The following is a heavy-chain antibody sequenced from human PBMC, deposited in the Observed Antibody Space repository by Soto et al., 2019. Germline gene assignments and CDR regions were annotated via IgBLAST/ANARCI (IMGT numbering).Heavy chain of an antibody. Sequence: QVQLVQSGAEVKKPGASVKVSCKASGYTFTGYYMHWVRQAPGQGLEWMGWINPNSGGTNYAQKFQGWVTMTRDTSISTAYMELSRLRSDDTAMYYCARGYGDYDDYYYGMDVWGQGTTVTVSS. D-gene: IGHD4-17*01. J-gene: IGHJ6*02. CDR2: INPNSGGT. CDR1: GYTFTGYY. V-gene: IGHV1-2*04. CDR3: ARGYGDYDDYYYGMDV.